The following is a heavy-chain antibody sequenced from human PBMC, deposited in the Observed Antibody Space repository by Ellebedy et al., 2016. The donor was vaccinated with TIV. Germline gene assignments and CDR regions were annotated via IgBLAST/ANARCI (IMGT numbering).Heavy chain of an antibody. CDR2: IIPIFGTA. J-gene: IGHJ6*02. V-gene: IGHV1-69*13. D-gene: IGHD3-22*01. CDR1: AGTFSSYA. Sequence: ASVKVSCXASAGTFSSYAISWVRQAPGQGLEWMGGIIPIFGTANYAQKFQGRVTITADESTSTAYMELSSLRSEDTAVYYCARGSKRVITFTYYYYGMDVWGQGTTVTVSS. CDR3: ARGSKRVITFTYYYYGMDV.